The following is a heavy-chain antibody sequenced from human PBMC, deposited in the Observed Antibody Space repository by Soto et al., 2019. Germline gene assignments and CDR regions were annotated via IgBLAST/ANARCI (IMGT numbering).Heavy chain of an antibody. Sequence: GGSLRLSCAASGFTFSRYWMPWVRQAPGKGLEWVANIKQDGSGIYYVDSVKGRFTISRDNAKNTLYLQMNSLRAEDTAMYYFACDPVWSGGSGYDYWGQGTLVTVSS. D-gene: IGHD2-15*01. CDR1: GFTFSRYW. J-gene: IGHJ4*02. V-gene: IGHV3-7*01. CDR3: ACDPVWSGGSGYDY. CDR2: IKQDGSGI.